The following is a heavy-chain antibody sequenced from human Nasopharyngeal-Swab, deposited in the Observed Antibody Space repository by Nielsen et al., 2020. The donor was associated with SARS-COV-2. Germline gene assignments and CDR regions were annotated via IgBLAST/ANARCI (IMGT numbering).Heavy chain of an antibody. CDR2: ISSSSSYI. CDR3: ARDPGYGDTNWFDP. CDR1: GFTFSSYS. V-gene: IGHV3-21*01. Sequence: GESLKISCAASGFTFSSYSMNWVRQAPGKGLEWVSSISSSSSYIYYADSVKGRFTISRDNAKNSLYLQMNSLRAEDTAVYYCARDPGYGDTNWFDPWGQGTLVTVSS. J-gene: IGHJ5*02. D-gene: IGHD4-17*01.